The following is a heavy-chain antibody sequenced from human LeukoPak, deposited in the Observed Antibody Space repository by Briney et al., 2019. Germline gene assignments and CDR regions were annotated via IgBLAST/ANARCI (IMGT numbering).Heavy chain of an antibody. D-gene: IGHD5-24*01. Sequence: SETLSPTCTVSGGSISTFYWNWIRQPAGKGLEWIGRIHTSGSTKYNPSLKSRVTISVDKSNNQFSLKLNYVTAADTAMYYCARALPNTDNYNWAFDIWGQGTMVTVSP. CDR1: GGSISTFY. V-gene: IGHV4-4*07. J-gene: IGHJ3*02. CDR3: ARALPNTDNYNWAFDI. CDR2: IHTSGST.